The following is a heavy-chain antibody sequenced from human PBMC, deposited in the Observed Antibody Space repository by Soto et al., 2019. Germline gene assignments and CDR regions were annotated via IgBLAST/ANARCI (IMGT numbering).Heavy chain of an antibody. J-gene: IGHJ5*02. D-gene: IGHD6-13*01. CDR3: AAGTDGGWFDP. CDR1: GGSFSGYY. V-gene: IGHV4-34*01. Sequence: SETLSLTCAVYGGSFSGYYWSWIRQPPGKGLEWIGEINHSGSTNYNPSLKSRVTISVDTSKNQFSLKLSSVTAADTAVYYCAAGTDGGWFDPWGQGTLVTVST. CDR2: INHSGST.